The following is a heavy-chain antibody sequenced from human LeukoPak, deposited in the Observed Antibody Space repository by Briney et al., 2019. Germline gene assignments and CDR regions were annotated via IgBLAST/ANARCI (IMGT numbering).Heavy chain of an antibody. D-gene: IGHD6-13*01. CDR2: IYTGGST. V-gene: IGHV4-61*02. J-gene: IGHJ5*02. CDR3: ARRMYSSSWYWFDP. Sequence: SDTLSLTCTVSGGSISSATYYWSWIRQPAGKGLEWIGRIYTGGSTNYNTSLKSRVTISVDASKNLFSLKLSSVTAADTAVYYCARRMYSSSWYWFDPWGQGSLVTVSS. CDR1: GGSISSATYY.